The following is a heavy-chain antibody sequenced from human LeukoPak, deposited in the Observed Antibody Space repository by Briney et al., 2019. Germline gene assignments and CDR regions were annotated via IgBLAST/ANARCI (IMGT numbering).Heavy chain of an antibody. Sequence: GGSLRLSCAASGFTFSSYAMSWVRQAPGKGLEWVSSISGSRGTGSTYYADSVKGRFTISRDNSKNTLYLQMNSLRAEDTAIYYCAKRDYIGGTGYDFDYWGQGTLVTVSS. V-gene: IGHV3-23*01. CDR3: AKRDYIGGTGYDFDY. D-gene: IGHD3-9*01. CDR2: ISGSRGTGST. J-gene: IGHJ4*02. CDR1: GFTFSSYA.